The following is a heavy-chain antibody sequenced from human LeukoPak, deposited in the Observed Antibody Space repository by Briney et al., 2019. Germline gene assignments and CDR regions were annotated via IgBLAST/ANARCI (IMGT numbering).Heavy chain of an antibody. CDR2: IYYSGST. CDR3: ARITQWLVPY. J-gene: IGHJ4*02. V-gene: IGHV4-39*01. CDR1: GGSISSSSYY. D-gene: IGHD6-19*01. Sequence: NSSETLSLTCTVSGGSISSSSYYWGWIRQPPGKGLEWIGSIYYSGSTYYNPSLKSRVTISVDTSKNQFSLKLSSVTAADTAVYYCARITQWLVPYWGQGTLVTVSS.